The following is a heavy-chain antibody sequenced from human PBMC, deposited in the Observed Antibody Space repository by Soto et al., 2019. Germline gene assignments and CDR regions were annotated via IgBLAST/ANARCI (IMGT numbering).Heavy chain of an antibody. CDR2: IYYSGST. CDR1: GGSIRRGGYY. D-gene: IGHD3-10*01. Sequence: PSETLSLTCTVSGGSIRRGGYYGSWFRQHPGKGLEWIGYIYYSGSTYYNPSLKSRFTISVDTSKNQFSLKLSSVTAADTAVYYCARVRGVDSPRTPGQYNWFVPWGQRTLVTVSA. J-gene: IGHJ5*02. CDR3: ARVRGVDSPRTPGQYNWFVP. V-gene: IGHV4-31*03.